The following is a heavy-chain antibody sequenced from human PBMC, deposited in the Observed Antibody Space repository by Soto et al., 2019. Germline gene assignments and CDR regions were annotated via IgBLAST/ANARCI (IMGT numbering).Heavy chain of an antibody. Sequence: ASVQVSCKASVYTFTSYDINWVRQATGQGLEWMGWMNPNSGNTGYAQKFQGRVTMTRNTSISTAYMELSSLRSEDTAVYYCARPFHYDFWSGYQLGFDPWGQGTLVTVSS. V-gene: IGHV1-8*01. J-gene: IGHJ5*02. D-gene: IGHD3-3*01. CDR2: MNPNSGNT. CDR1: VYTFTSYD. CDR3: ARPFHYDFWSGYQLGFDP.